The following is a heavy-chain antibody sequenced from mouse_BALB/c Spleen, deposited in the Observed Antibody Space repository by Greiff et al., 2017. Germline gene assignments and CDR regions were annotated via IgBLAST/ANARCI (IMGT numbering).Heavy chain of an antibody. D-gene: IGHD2-3*01. Sequence: EVQLQQSGAELVKPGASVKLSCTASGFNIKDTYMHWVKQRPEQGLEWIGRIDPANGNTKYDPKFQGKATITADTSSNTAYLQLSSLTSEDTAVYYCARPYDGYREYDAMDYWGQGTSVTVSS. CDR2: IDPANGNT. CDR3: ARPYDGYREYDAMDY. V-gene: IGHV14-3*02. J-gene: IGHJ4*01. CDR1: GFNIKDTY.